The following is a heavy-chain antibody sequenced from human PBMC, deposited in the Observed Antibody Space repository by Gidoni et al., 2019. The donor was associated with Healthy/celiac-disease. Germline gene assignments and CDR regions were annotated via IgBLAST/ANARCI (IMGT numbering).Heavy chain of an antibody. D-gene: IGHD3-16*02. CDR3: ARILRLGELSTDAFDI. Sequence: QVQLVQSGAEVKKPGSSVKVSCKASGGTFSSYAISWVRQAPGQGLEWMGRIIPILGIANYAQKFQGRVTITADKSTSTAYMELSSLRSEDTAVYYCARILRLGELSTDAFDIWGQGTMVTVSS. CDR1: GGTFSSYA. CDR2: IIPILGIA. V-gene: IGHV1-69*04. J-gene: IGHJ3*02.